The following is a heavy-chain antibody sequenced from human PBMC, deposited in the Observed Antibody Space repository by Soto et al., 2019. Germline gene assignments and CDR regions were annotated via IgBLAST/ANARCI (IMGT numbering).Heavy chain of an antibody. CDR2: ISDSGAVI. V-gene: IGHV3-23*01. Sequence: EVQLLESGGGLVQPGGSLRLSCTASGFTFRNYAMIWVRQALGKGLQWVSGISDSGAVIFHADSVRGRFTISRDNARNSLSLQMNILSDEDTAVYYCTKSADSAGWGVDFWGQGTLVTVSS. J-gene: IGHJ4*02. CDR3: TKSADSAGWGVDF. D-gene: IGHD6-19*01. CDR1: GFTFRNYA.